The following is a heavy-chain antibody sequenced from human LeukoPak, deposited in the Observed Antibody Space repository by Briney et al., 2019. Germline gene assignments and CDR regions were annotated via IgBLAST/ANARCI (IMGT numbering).Heavy chain of an antibody. J-gene: IGHJ5*02. D-gene: IGHD6-6*01. CDR3: ARVGIADRHFAS. CDR1: GDSISRSNLH. CDR2: VFHTGST. Sequence: SETLSLTCTVSGDSISRSNLHWGWIRQAPGKGLEWIGSVFHTGSTYYNPSLKSRVTISVDTSKNQFSLKLSSVGAADTAMYYCARVGIADRHFASWGQGTLVTVSS. V-gene: IGHV4-39*07.